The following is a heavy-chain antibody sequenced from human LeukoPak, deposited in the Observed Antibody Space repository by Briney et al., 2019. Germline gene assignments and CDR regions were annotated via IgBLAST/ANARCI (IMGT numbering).Heavy chain of an antibody. J-gene: IGHJ4*02. V-gene: IGHV1-2*02. D-gene: IGHD6-13*01. CDR3: ARAKWRQHAEGLDY. CDR1: GYTFTDYY. CDR2: IDPDTGGT. Sequence: ASVKVSCKASGYTFTDYYINWVRQAPGQGLEWLGWIDPDTGGTNFAQKFQGRVTLTWDTSINTPYMELRSLKSDDTAIYYCARAKWRQHAEGLDYWGQGTPVTVSS.